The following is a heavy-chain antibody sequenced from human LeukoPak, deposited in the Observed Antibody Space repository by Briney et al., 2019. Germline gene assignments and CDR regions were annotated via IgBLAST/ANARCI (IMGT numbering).Heavy chain of an antibody. CDR2: INTDNNNR. V-gene: IGHV1-3*04. D-gene: IGHD5-24*01. Sequence: ASVKVSCKASGYTFTSNAMHWVRQAPGQRLEWTGWINTDNNNRKYSQKFQDRFTITRDTFASTAYMELSSLRAEDTAVYYCARDFNWAFDIWGRGTMVTVSS. CDR3: ARDFNWAFDI. CDR1: GYTFTSNA. J-gene: IGHJ3*02.